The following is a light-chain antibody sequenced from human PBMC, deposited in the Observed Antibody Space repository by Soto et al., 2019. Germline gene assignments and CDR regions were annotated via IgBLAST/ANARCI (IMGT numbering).Light chain of an antibody. Sequence: QSVLTQPPSASGSPGQSVTISCTGSSSDVGGYKYVSWYQHHPGKAPKLMIYEVSKRPPGVPARFSGSKSGNTASLTVSGLQPEDEADYYCSSYAGDNKYILGTGTKLTVL. J-gene: IGLJ1*01. CDR1: SSDVGGYKY. CDR3: SSYAGDNKYI. V-gene: IGLV2-8*01. CDR2: EVS.